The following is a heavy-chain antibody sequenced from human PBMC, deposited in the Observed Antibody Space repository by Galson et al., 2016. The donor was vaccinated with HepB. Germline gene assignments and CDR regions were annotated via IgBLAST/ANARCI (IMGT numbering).Heavy chain of an antibody. D-gene: IGHD5-24*01. CDR1: GYNFTGFW. CDR3: ARHKPLGNAIRAARY. J-gene: IGHJ4*02. CDR2: IYPGDSDT. V-gene: IGHV5-51*01. Sequence: QSGAEVKKPGESLKISCKGSGYNFTGFWIGWVRQVPGKGLELMGIIYPGDSDTRYSPSFQGQVTISADKSINTAYLQWSSLKASDTAIDDCARHKPLGNAIRAARYRGQGSLVTVSS.